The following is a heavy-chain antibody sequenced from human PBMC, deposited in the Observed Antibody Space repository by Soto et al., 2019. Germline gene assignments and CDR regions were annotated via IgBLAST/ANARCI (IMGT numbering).Heavy chain of an antibody. CDR2: VNSDGTTT. CDR1: AIIFSSYW. J-gene: IGHJ4*02. CDR3: VREGYNFGYYFDY. V-gene: IGHV3-74*01. D-gene: IGHD5-18*01. Sequence: PGGSLRLSCTASAIIFSSYWMHWVRQAPGKGLVWVSRVNSDGTTTSYADSVKGRFTISRDNAKNTLYLQMNSLRAEDTAVYYCVREGYNFGYYFDYWGRGTLVTVSS.